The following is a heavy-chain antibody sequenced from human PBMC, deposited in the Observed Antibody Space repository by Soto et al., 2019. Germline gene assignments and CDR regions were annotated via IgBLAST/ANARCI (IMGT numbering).Heavy chain of an antibody. Sequence: ASVKVSCEASGYTFTSHGISWVRQAPGQGPEWMGWISAYNGNANYAQKLQGRVTMTTDTSTSTAYMELRSLRSDDTAVYYCARGFLEWLSPSFDYWGQGTLVTVSS. CDR3: ARGFLEWLSPSFDY. CDR2: ISAYNGNA. J-gene: IGHJ4*02. CDR1: GYTFTSHG. V-gene: IGHV1-18*01. D-gene: IGHD3-3*01.